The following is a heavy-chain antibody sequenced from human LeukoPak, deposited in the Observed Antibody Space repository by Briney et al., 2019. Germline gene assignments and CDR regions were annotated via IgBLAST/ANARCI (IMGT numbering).Heavy chain of an antibody. CDR2: ISGSGDST. Sequence: ETGGSLRLSCAASGFTFSSYAMNWVRQAPGKGLEWVSTISGSGDSTYYADSVKGRFTISRDNAKNSLYLQMNSLRAEDTAVYYCARDKEWLVRFDYWGQGTLVTVSS. CDR3: ARDKEWLVRFDY. D-gene: IGHD6-19*01. J-gene: IGHJ4*02. V-gene: IGHV3-23*01. CDR1: GFTFSSYA.